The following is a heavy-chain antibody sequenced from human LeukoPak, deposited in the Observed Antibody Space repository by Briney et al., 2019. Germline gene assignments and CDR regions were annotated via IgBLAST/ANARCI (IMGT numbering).Heavy chain of an antibody. V-gene: IGHV4-39*07. Sequence: SETLSLTCTVSGGSISSSLYYWGWIRQPPGKGLEWIGTIYYRGSTYYKPSLKSRVTISVDTSKNQFSLKLSSVTAADTAVYYCARRPLLRYFDWLLGLDYWGQGTLVTVSS. J-gene: IGHJ4*02. CDR1: GGSISSSLYY. D-gene: IGHD3-9*01. CDR2: IYYRGST. CDR3: ARRPLLRYFDWLLGLDY.